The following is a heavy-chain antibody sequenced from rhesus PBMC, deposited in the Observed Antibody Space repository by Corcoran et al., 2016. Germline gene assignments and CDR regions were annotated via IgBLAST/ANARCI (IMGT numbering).Heavy chain of an antibody. CDR1: GYSISSGYG. V-gene: IGHV4-127*01. J-gene: IGHJ6*01. D-gene: IGHD3-16*01. Sequence: QVQLQESGPGLVKPSETLSLPCAVSGYSISSGYGWSCIRPPPGKGMEWIGYIGGSSGSTNYNHAHKSRVTISKDTSKNQCALKRSSVTAADTAVYYCARGGGSYYYHGLDSWGQGVVVTVSS. CDR2: IGGSSGST. CDR3: ARGGGSYYYHGLDS.